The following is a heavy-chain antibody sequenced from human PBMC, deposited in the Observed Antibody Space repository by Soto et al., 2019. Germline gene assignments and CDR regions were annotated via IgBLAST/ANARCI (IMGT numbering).Heavy chain of an antibody. D-gene: IGHD6-25*01. J-gene: IGHJ5*02. CDR3: ARPHGGSSGWDNWFEP. Sequence: SETLSLTCTVSGGSISSSNWWSWVRQPPGKGLEWIGEIYHSGSTNYNPSLKSRVTISVDTSKNQFSLKLSSVTAADTAVYYCARPHGGSSGWDNWFEPRGQGTLVTVSS. V-gene: IGHV4-4*02. CDR2: IYHSGST. CDR1: GGSISSSNW.